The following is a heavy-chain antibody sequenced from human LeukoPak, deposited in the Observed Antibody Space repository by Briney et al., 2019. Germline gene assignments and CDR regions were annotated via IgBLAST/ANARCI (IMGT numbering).Heavy chain of an antibody. CDR1: GYSISSGYY. CDR2: IYHSGST. Sequence: PSETLSLTCTVSGYSISSGYYWGWIRQPSGKGLEWIGSIYHSGSTYYNPSLKSRVTISVDTSKNQFSLKLSSVTAADTAVYYCAMASGVARAFDPWGQGTLVTVSS. D-gene: IGHD2-15*01. CDR3: AMASGVARAFDP. J-gene: IGHJ5*02. V-gene: IGHV4-38-2*02.